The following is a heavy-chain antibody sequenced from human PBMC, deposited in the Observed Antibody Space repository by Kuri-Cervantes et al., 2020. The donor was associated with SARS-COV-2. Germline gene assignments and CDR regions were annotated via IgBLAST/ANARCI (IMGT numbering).Heavy chain of an antibody. CDR3: ARDAQTILALSYFDY. CDR1: GFTFNNYA. D-gene: IGHD2-2*02. V-gene: IGHV3-30-3*01. Sequence: GGSLRLSCATSGFTFNNYAMHWVRQTPGEGLEWVAITSFDGSNKYYAESVKGRFTISRDNSKNTLYLQMNSLRAEDTAVYYCARDAQTILALSYFDYWGQGTVVTVSS. CDR2: TSFDGSNK. J-gene: IGHJ4*02.